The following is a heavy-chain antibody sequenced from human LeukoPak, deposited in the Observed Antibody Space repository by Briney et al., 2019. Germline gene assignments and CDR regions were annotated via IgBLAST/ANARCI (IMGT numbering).Heavy chain of an antibody. V-gene: IGHV1-18*01. CDR2: ISAYNGNT. CDR3: ARDRIVVVPAAMKAFDI. J-gene: IGHJ3*02. Sequence: GASVKVSCKASGYTFTSYGISWVRQAPGQGLEWMGWISAYNGNTNYAQKLQGRVTMTTDTSTSTAYMELRSLRSDDTAVYYCARDRIVVVPAAMKAFDIWGQGTMVTVSS. CDR1: GYTFTSYG. D-gene: IGHD2-2*01.